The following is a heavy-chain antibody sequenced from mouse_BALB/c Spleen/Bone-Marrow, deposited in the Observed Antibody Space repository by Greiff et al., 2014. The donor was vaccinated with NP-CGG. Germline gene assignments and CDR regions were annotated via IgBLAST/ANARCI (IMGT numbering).Heavy chain of an antibody. CDR1: GFTFSIYA. Sequence: DVKLVESGGGLVKPGGSLKLSCAASGFTFSIYAMSWVRQTPEKRLEWVAIISSGGSYTYYPDSVKGRFTISRDNAKTILYLQMSSLRSEDTAMYYCARQDGFDYWGQGTTLTVSS. CDR2: ISSGGSYT. D-gene: IGHD2-3*01. J-gene: IGHJ2*01. CDR3: ARQDGFDY. V-gene: IGHV5-9-3*01.